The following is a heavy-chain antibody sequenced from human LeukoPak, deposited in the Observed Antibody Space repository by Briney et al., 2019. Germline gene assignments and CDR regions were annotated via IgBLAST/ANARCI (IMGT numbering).Heavy chain of an antibody. J-gene: IGHJ4*02. D-gene: IGHD3-3*01. CDR3: ARRGRIFGVVIIGYFDY. V-gene: IGHV3-7*05. Sequence: GGSLRLSCAASGFTFSSYWMSWVRQAPGKGLEWVANIEQGGSEKNYMDSVKGRFTISRDNAKNSLYLQMNNLRAEDTAVYYCARRGRIFGVVIIGYFDYWGQGTLVTVSS. CDR2: IEQGGSEK. CDR1: GFTFSSYW.